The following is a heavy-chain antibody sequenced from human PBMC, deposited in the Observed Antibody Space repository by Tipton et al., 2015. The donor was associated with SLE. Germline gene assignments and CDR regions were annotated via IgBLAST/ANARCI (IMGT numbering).Heavy chain of an antibody. CDR1: GGSIRSSNW. Sequence: TLSLTCAVSGGSIRSSNWWSWVRQPPGKGLEWIWEIHHSGSTNSNPALKSRVTISVDKSKNQFSLKLSSVTVADTAVYYCAKDYNHDNADYNWGQGTLVIVSS. J-gene: IGHJ4*02. CDR3: AKDYNHDNADYN. CDR2: IHHSGST. D-gene: IGHD4-17*01. V-gene: IGHV4-4*02.